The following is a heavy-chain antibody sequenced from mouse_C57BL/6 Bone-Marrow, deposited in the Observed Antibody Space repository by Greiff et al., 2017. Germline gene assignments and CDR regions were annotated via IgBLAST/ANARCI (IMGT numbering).Heavy chain of an antibody. V-gene: IGHV1-9*01. CDR2: ILPASGST. CDR1: GYTFTGYW. J-gene: IGHJ2*01. D-gene: IGHD6-1*01. Sequence: VQLQQSGAELVKPGASVKMSCKATGYTFTGYWIKWVKQRPGHGLEWIGEILPASGSTNYNEKFKGKAILTADTSSNTAYMQLSSLTTEDSAVFYCARAGSLRKCFDYWGQGTTLTVSS. CDR3: ARAGSLRKCFDY.